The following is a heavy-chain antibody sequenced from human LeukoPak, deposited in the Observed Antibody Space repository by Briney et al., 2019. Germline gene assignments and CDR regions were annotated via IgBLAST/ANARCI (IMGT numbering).Heavy chain of an antibody. V-gene: IGHV3-23*01. Sequence: GGSLRRYGAGSGFTASSHSLDWVGQAPGKGLEWVSAITGNAAISYYADSVKGRITISRYNSKDTLYLQMNGPRADHSAVYYCAKRVFPESRLDCWGQGTLVTVSS. CDR2: ITGNAAIS. D-gene: IGHD3-16*01. CDR3: AKRVFPESRLDC. J-gene: IGHJ4*02. CDR1: GFTASSHS.